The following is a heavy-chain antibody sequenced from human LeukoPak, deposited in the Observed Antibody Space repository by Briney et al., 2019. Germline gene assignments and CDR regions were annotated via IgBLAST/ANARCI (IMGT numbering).Heavy chain of an antibody. CDR1: GYTFTAYG. Sequence: GASVKVSCKASGYTFTAYGISWVRQAPGQGLEWMGWISGYNGDTKYAQRFEGRVTMTTDTSTTTAFMDLRSLRSDDTAVYFCATSTGGYPDLYLHYWGQGTLVSVSS. D-gene: IGHD3-16*02. V-gene: IGHV1-18*01. CDR2: ISGYNGDT. CDR3: ATSTGGYPDLYLHY. J-gene: IGHJ4*02.